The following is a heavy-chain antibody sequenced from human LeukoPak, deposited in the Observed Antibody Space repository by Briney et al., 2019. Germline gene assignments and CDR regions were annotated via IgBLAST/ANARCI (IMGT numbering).Heavy chain of an antibody. J-gene: IGHJ4*02. CDR1: GGSISSYY. V-gene: IGHV4-59*08. CDR2: IYYSGST. CDR3: ARQSLTGYLYYFDY. D-gene: IGHD3-9*01. Sequence: PSETLSLTCTVSGGSISSYYWSWIRQPPGKGLEWIGYIYYSGSTNYNPSLKSQVTISVDTSKNQFSLKLSSVTAADTAVYYCARQSLTGYLYYFDYWGQGTLVTVSS.